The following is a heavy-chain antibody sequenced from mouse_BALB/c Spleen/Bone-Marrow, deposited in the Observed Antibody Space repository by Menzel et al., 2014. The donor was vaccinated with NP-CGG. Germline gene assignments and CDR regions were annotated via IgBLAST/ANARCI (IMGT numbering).Heavy chain of an antibody. CDR1: GYTFTTYW. D-gene: IGHD1-1*01. V-gene: IGHV1-7*01. CDR3: VLITPVVSDY. J-gene: IGHJ2*01. CDR2: INPSTGYT. Sequence: QVQLKQSGAELAKPGASVKMSCKASGYTFTTYWMHWVKQRPGQGLEWIGYINPSTGYTEYIQKFKDKATLTAGKSSSTAYMQLNSLTSEDSSVYYCVLITPVVSDYWGQGTTLTVSS.